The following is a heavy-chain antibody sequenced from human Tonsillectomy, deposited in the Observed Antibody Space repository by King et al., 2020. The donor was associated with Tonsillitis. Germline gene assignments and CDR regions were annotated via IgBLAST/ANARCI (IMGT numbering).Heavy chain of an antibody. V-gene: IGHV4-59*08. Sequence: VQLQESGPGLVKPSETLSLTCTVSGDYIRNNYWSWVRQSPGKGLDWIGYISYSGDSGYNPSLESRVAISVDPSKNQFSLKVSSVTAADTAIYYCARKAREFDSWGQGILVTVSS. CDR2: ISYSGDS. CDR1: GDYIRNNY. CDR3: ARKAREFDS. J-gene: IGHJ5*01.